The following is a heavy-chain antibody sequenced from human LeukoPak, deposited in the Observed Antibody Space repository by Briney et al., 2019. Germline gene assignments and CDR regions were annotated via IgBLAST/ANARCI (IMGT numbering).Heavy chain of an antibody. D-gene: IGHD3-10*01. CDR1: GFTFRSYS. CDR3: ARDLWFGDLSFDC. V-gene: IGHV3-21*04. Sequence: GGSLRLSCAASGFTFRSYSMNWVRQAPGKGLEWVSSSSSSSSYIYYADSVKGRFTVSRDNAKNSLYLQMNSLRAEDTAVYYCARDLWFGDLSFDCWGQGTLVTVSS. J-gene: IGHJ4*02. CDR2: SSSSSSYI.